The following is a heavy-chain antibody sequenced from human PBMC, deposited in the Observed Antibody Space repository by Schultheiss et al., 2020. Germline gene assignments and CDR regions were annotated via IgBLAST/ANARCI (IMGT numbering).Heavy chain of an antibody. Sequence: ASVKVSCKASGSTFTGYYMHWVRQAPGQGLEWMGWINPNSGGTNYAQKFQGWVTMTRDMSTSTAYMELSSLRSEDTAVYYCAAGRRVELAPAPFDYWGQGTLVTVSS. CDR3: AAGRRVELAPAPFDY. J-gene: IGHJ4*02. CDR1: GSTFTGYY. V-gene: IGHV1-2*04. CDR2: INPNSGGT. D-gene: IGHD1-26*01.